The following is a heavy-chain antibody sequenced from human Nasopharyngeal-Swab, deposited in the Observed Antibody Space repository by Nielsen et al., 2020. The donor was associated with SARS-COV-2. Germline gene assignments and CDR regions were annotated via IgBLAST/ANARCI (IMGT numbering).Heavy chain of an antibody. J-gene: IGHJ6*02. CDR1: GFTFDDYA. V-gene: IGHV3-9*01. Sequence: SLKISCAASGFTFDDYAMHWVRQAPGKGLEWVSGISWNNGSIGYADSVKGRFTISRDNAKNSLYLQMNSLRAEDTALYYCAKDHGYYYGMDVWGQGTTVNVSS. CDR2: ISWNNGSI. CDR3: AKDHGYYYGMDV.